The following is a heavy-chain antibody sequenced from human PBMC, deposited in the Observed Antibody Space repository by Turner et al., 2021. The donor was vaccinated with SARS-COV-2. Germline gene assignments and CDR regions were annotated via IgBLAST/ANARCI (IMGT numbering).Heavy chain of an antibody. Sequence: QLQLQESGPGLVKPSETLSLTCTVSGCSISSSSYYWGWIRQPPGKGLEWIGTGYYGGSTYYNPSLKSRVTISVDTSKNQFSLKLSYVTAADTAVYYCARLPYYYDSSGPIDYWGQGTLVTVSS. D-gene: IGHD3-22*01. CDR2: GYYGGST. V-gene: IGHV4-39*01. CDR1: GCSISSSSYY. CDR3: ARLPYYYDSSGPIDY. J-gene: IGHJ4*02.